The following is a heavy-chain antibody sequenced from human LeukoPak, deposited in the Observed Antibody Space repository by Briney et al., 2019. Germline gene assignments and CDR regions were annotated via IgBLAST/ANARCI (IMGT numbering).Heavy chain of an antibody. Sequence: PSETLSLTCAVYSGSFRGYYWSWIRQPPGKGLEWIGEINESGSVNCNPSLKNRVTLSVDTSKNQFSLRLSSVAAADTAVYYCARRLVDSGASQVSDDWGQGTLVTVSS. CDR2: INESGSV. CDR1: SGSFRGYY. V-gene: IGHV4-34*01. CDR3: ARRLVDSGASQVSDD. D-gene: IGHD2-15*01. J-gene: IGHJ4*02.